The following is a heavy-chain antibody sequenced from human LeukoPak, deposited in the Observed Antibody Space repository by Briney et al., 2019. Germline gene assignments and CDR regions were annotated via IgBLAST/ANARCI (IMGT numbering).Heavy chain of an antibody. CDR1: GFTFSTYW. J-gene: IGHJ6*02. CDR2: IKGDGSEK. V-gene: IGHV3-7*01. Sequence: QPGGSLRLSCAASGFTFSTYWLAWVRQAPGEGLEWVANIKGDGSEKYHGDSVTGRFTISRDNAKNSLYLQMNSLRAEDTAIYYCASYRVSHGMDVWGQGTTVTVSS. D-gene: IGHD1-26*01. CDR3: ASYRVSHGMDV.